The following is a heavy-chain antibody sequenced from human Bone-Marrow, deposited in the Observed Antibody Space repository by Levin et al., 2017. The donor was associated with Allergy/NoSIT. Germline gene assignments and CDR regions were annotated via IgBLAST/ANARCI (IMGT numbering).Heavy chain of an antibody. CDR1: GGSISSGDYY. CDR3: ARVLSVASDSGSSIWGVAPDAFDI. J-gene: IGHJ3*02. Sequence: SETLSLTCTVSGGSISSGDYYWSWIRQPPGKGLEWIGYIYYSGSTYYNPSLKSRVTISVDTSKNQFSLKLSSVTAADTAVYYCARVLSVASDSGSSIWGVAPDAFDIWGQGTMVTVSS. V-gene: IGHV4-30-4*01. CDR2: IYYSGST. D-gene: IGHD3-10*01.